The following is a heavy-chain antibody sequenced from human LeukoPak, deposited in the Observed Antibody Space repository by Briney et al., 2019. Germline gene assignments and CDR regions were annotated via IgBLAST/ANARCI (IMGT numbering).Heavy chain of an antibody. Sequence: PGGSLRLSCAASGFTFSSYSMNWVRQAPGKGLEWVSGINWNGGSTGYADSVKGRFTISRDNAKNSLYLQMNSLRAEDTALYYCARELLELGAFDIWGQGTMVTVSS. J-gene: IGHJ3*02. D-gene: IGHD1-7*01. CDR2: INWNGGST. V-gene: IGHV3-20*04. CDR1: GFTFSSYS. CDR3: ARELLELGAFDI.